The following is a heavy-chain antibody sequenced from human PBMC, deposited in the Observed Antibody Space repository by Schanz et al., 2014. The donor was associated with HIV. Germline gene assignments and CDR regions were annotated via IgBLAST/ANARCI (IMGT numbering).Heavy chain of an antibody. CDR3: VRTRVVPAVTGFDFWFVP. D-gene: IGHD2-2*01. V-gene: IGHV4-34*01. CDR2: INHSGST. CDR1: GGSFSVYS. J-gene: IGHJ5*02. Sequence: QVQLQQWGAGLLKPSETLSLTCAVYGGSFSVYSWSWIRQPPGKGLQWIGEINHSGSTNYNPSLKRRVTISVDTSKYQVSLKMRSVTAADTAMYYCVRTRVVPAVTGFDFWFVPWGQGTLVSVSS.